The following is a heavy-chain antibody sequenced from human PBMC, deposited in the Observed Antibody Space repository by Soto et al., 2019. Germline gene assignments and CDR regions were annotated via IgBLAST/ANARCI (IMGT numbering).Heavy chain of an antibody. V-gene: IGHV3-9*01. J-gene: IGHJ4*02. CDR1: DHG. CDR2: ISWNSGSI. Sequence: DHGMRWXSXXXGKGLXXXSXISWNSGSIGYADSVKGRFTISRDNAKNSLYLQMNSLRAEDTALYYCAKDIVFSRHYDILPGYYSPRFDYWRQATLLT. D-gene: IGHD3-9*01. CDR3: AKDIVFSRHYDILPGYYSPRFDY.